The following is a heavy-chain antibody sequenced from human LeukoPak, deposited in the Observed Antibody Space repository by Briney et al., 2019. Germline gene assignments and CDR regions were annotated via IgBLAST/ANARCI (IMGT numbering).Heavy chain of an antibody. CDR3: ARMSGCSSTSCYWVRYYYYMDV. CDR1: GFTFSDYY. CDR2: IYTSGST. J-gene: IGHJ6*03. D-gene: IGHD2-2*01. Sequence: LRVSCAASGFTFSDYYMSWIRQAPGKGLEWIGYIYTSGSTNYNPSLKSRVTISVDTSKNQFSLKLSSVTAADTAVYYCARMSGCSSTSCYWVRYYYYMDVWGKGTTVTVSS. V-gene: IGHV4-4*09.